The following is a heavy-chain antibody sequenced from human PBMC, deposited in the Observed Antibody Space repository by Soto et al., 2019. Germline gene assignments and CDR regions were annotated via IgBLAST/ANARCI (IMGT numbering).Heavy chain of an antibody. CDR1: GGTFSSYA. CDR2: IIPIFGTA. CDR3: ARTGIGFCSGGSCYRWFDP. Sequence: GASVKVSCKASGGTFSSYAISWVRQAPGQGLEWMGGIIPIFGTANYAQKLQGRVTMTTDTSTSTAYMELRSLRSGDTAVYYCARTGIGFCSGGSCYRWFDPWGQGTLVTVSS. V-gene: IGHV1-69*05. D-gene: IGHD2-15*01. J-gene: IGHJ5*02.